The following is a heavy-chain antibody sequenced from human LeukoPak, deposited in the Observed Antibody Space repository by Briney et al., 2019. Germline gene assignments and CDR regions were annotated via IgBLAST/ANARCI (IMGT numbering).Heavy chain of an antibody. V-gene: IGHV3-30*04. CDR2: IGSDAITK. Sequence: GGSLRLSCTASGFSFSSYSMHWVRQAPGKGLEWVAVIGSDAITKYYADFVKGRFTISRDNAKNTLNLQMNSLRAEDTAVYYCARDLGQYYDTSDNWFDPWGQGTLVTVSS. J-gene: IGHJ5*02. CDR3: ARDLGQYYDTSDNWFDP. CDR1: GFSFSSYS. D-gene: IGHD3-22*01.